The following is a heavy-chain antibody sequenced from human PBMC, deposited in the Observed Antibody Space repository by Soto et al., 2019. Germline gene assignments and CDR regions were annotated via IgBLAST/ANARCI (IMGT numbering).Heavy chain of an antibody. J-gene: IGHJ4*02. D-gene: IGHD4-17*01. V-gene: IGHV4-61*01. CDR2: IYYSGNT. CDR1: GGSVRSGHYY. CDR3: ARDTSLLGEWVGQFDYGGNSGFDY. Sequence: QVQLQESGPGLVKPSETLSLTCTVSGGSVRSGHYYWSWIRQPPGKGLEWIGYIYYSGNTNYNPSLKSRVTRSVDTSKHQFSLKLSSVTSADTAVYYCARDTSLLGEWVGQFDYGGNSGFDYWGQGTLVTVSS.